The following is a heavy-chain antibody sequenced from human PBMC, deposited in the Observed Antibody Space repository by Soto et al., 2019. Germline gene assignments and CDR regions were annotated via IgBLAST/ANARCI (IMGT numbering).Heavy chain of an antibody. Sequence: PVGSLRLSCVSSVFSFDSHAISCVRHSPGKWLEWVASISSRGATFFYADSVKGRFFISRDNSDNSVSLQLRRLRAEDTAVYFCARDQGLIAVHYYYFELWGQGTPVSVSS. V-gene: IGHV3-23*01. D-gene: IGHD3-10*01. CDR3: ARDQGLIAVHYYYFEL. CDR1: VFSFDSHA. CDR2: ISSRGATF. J-gene: IGHJ4*02.